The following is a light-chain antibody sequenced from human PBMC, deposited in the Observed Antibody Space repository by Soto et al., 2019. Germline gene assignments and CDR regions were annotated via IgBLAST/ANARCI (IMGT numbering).Light chain of an antibody. CDR2: DVN. CDR1: SSDVGAYNY. CDR3: TSWTTSTTMK. J-gene: IGLJ2*01. Sequence: VLTQPASVSGSPGQSITISCTGTSSDVGAYNYVSWYQQHPGKAPKLMIYDVNIRPSGVSNRFSGSKSGNTASLTISGLQAEDEADYYCTSWTTSTTMKFGGGTQLTVL. V-gene: IGLV2-14*01.